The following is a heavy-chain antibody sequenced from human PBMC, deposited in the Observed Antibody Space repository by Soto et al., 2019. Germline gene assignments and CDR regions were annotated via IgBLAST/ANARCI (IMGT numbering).Heavy chain of an antibody. V-gene: IGHV1-3*01. CDR2: INAGNGNT. Sequence: GASVKVSCKASGYTFTSYAMHWVRQAPGQRLEWMGWINAGNGNTKYSQKFQGRVTITRDTSASTAYMELSSLRSENTAVYYCARGGRLGPALLDYWGQGTLVTVSS. D-gene: IGHD3-10*01. J-gene: IGHJ4*02. CDR1: GYTFTSYA. CDR3: ARGGRLGPALLDY.